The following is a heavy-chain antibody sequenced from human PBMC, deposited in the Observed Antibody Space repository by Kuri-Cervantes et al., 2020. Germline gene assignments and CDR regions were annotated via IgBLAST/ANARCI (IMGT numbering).Heavy chain of an antibody. V-gene: IGHV1-24*01. D-gene: IGHD5-24*01. CDR2: FDPEDGET. CDR1: GYTLTELS. J-gene: IGHJ4*02. Sequence: ASVKVSCKVSGYTLTELSMHWVRQAPGKGLEWMGGFDPEDGETIYAQKFQGRVTMTEDTSTDTAYMELSSLRSEDTAVYYCARGRYEMATMVYPFDYWGQGTLVTVSS. CDR3: ARGRYEMATMVYPFDY.